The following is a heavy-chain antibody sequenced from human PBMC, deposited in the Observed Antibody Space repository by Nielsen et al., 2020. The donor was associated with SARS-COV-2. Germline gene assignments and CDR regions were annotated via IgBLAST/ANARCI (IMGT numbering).Heavy chain of an antibody. D-gene: IGHD3-9*01. CDR2: IFYSGST. Sequence: SETLSLTCSVSGGSISSSNYYWGWIRQPPGKGLEWIGNIFYSGSTYYNPSLKSRVTISVDTSKNQFSLKLSSVTAADTAVYYCARQEAMDYDILTGYPRRFDPWGQGTLVTVSS. V-gene: IGHV4-39*01. J-gene: IGHJ5*02. CDR3: ARQEAMDYDILTGYPRRFDP. CDR1: GGSISSSNYY.